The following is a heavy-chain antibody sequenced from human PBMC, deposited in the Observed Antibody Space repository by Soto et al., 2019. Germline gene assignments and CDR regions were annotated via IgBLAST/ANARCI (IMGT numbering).Heavy chain of an antibody. J-gene: IGHJ4*02. CDR1: GLTFSNYA. CDR2: MSGSSSTT. V-gene: IGHV3-23*01. D-gene: IGHD1-7*01. Sequence: PGGSLRLFCATSGLTFSNYAMSWVRQAPRGGLEWVSSMSGSSSTTYYADSVKGRFTISRDRSKNTLYLQMSSLRAEDTALYYCAKNQERELPRVIDFWGQGTLVTVSS. CDR3: AKNQERELPRVIDF.